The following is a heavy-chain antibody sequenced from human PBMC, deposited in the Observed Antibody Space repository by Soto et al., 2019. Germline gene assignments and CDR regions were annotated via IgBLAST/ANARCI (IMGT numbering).Heavy chain of an antibody. CDR3: ATDPSFRYASDGFDP. J-gene: IGHJ5*02. V-gene: IGHV1-2*02. CDR2: INPNSGGT. CDR1: GYTFTGYY. Sequence: QVQLVQSGAEVKKPGASVKVSCKASGYTFTGYYMHWVRQAPGQGLEWMGWINPNSGGTNYAQKFQGSVTMTRDTSISTAYMELSRLRSDDTAVYYCATDPSFRYASDGFDPWGQGTLVTVSS. D-gene: IGHD3-16*01.